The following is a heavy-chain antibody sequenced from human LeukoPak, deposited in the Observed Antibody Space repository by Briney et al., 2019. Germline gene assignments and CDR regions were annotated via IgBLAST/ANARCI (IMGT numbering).Heavy chain of an antibody. V-gene: IGHV4-61*01. J-gene: IGHJ4*02. CDR1: GGSVSSGSYY. Sequence: PSETLPLTCTVSGGSVSSGSYYWSWIRQPPGKGLEWIGYIYYSGSTNYNPSLKSRVTISVDTSKNQFSLKLSSVTAADTAVYYCASFLSSRGPYDFWSGYYPTLDYWGQGTLVTVSS. CDR3: ASFLSSRGPYDFWSGYYPTLDY. CDR2: IYYSGST. D-gene: IGHD3-3*01.